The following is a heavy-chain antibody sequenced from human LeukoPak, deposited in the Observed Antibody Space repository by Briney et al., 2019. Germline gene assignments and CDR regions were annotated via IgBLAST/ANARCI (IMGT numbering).Heavy chain of an antibody. CDR2: IKHSGST. V-gene: IGHV4-34*01. CDR1: GGSFSDYY. CDR3: ARGGDVVVLPSAYGRDGGNFFDS. D-gene: IGHD2-2*01. Sequence: SETLSLTCAVYGGSFSDYYWSWIRQPPGKGLEWIGEIKHSGSTNYNPSLKSRVTISVDTSKNQFSLKLSSVTAADTAVYYCARGGDVVVLPSAYGRDGGNFFDSWGQGTLVTVSS. J-gene: IGHJ4*02.